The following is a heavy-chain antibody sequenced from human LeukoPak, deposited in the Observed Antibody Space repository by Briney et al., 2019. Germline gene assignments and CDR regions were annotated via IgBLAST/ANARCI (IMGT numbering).Heavy chain of an antibody. CDR2: ISYDGSNK. CDR1: GFTFSSYG. V-gene: IGHV3-30*18. D-gene: IGHD2-15*01. Sequence: PGGSLRLSCAASGFTFSSYGMHWVRQAPGKGLEWVAVISYDGSNKYYADSVKGRFTVSRDNSKNTLYLQMNSLRAEDTAVYYCAKGGSQGDCSFGTCYGDYWGKGTLVTVSS. J-gene: IGHJ4*02. CDR3: AKGGSQGDCSFGTCYGDY.